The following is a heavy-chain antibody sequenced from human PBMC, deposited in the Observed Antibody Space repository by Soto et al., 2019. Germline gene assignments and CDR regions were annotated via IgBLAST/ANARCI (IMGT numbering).Heavy chain of an antibody. CDR2: IYNSGNT. CDR1: CGSIISSSYY. Sequence: SSETLSLTCTFPCGSIISSSYYWAWIRQPPGKGLEWIGSIYNSGNTYNKPSLKSRVTISVDTSKNQFSLKLTSVTATDTAVYYCARQAYSSSWYNWFDPWGQGTLVTVSS. CDR3: ARQAYSSSWYNWFDP. D-gene: IGHD6-13*01. V-gene: IGHV4-39*01. J-gene: IGHJ5*02.